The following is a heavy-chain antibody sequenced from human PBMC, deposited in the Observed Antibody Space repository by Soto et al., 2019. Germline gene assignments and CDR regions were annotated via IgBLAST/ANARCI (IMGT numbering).Heavy chain of an antibody. Sequence: QVQLVQSGAEVKKPGSSVKVSCKASGGTFTSYGISWVRQAPGQGLEWMGWISAYNGNTNYAQKLQGRVTMTTDTSTSTAYMELRSLRSDDTAVYYCARDRQYDYVWGSYRIFDYWGQGTLVTVSS. CDR2: ISAYNGNT. V-gene: IGHV1-18*01. CDR3: ARDRQYDYVWGSYRIFDY. J-gene: IGHJ4*02. D-gene: IGHD3-16*02. CDR1: GGTFTSYG.